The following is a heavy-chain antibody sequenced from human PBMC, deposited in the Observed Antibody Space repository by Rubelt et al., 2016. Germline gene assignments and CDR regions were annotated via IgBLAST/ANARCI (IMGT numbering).Heavy chain of an antibody. V-gene: IGHV1-24*01. J-gene: IGHJ4*02. D-gene: IGHD6-19*01. CDR2: FDPEDGET. CDR3: ATGQYSSGCDY. Sequence: QVQLVQSGAEVKKPGASVKVSCKVSGYTFTELSMHWVRQAPGKGLEWMGGFDPEDGETIYAQRFQCRVTSTEDTSTDTAYMELSSLGSEDTAVYYCATGQYSSGCDYWGQGTLVTVSS. CDR1: GYTFTELS.